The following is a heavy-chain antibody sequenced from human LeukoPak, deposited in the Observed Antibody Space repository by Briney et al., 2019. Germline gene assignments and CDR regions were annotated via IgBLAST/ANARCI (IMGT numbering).Heavy chain of an antibody. CDR2: ISGDGGSA. D-gene: IGHD2-2*01. V-gene: IGHV3-64*01. J-gene: IGHJ4*02. CDR1: GFTFSSYA. Sequence: PGGSLRLSCAASGFTFSSYAMHWVRQAPGKGLEYVSAISGDGGSAYYANSVKGRFTISRDNSKNTLYLQMGSLRAEDMAVYYCARRYCSSTSCSHFDYWGQGTLVTVSS. CDR3: ARRYCSSTSCSHFDY.